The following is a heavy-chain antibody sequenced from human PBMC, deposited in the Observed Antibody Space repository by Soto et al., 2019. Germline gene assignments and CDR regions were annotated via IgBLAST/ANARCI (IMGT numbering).Heavy chain of an antibody. D-gene: IGHD3-22*01. CDR3: ASNYYDSSGYYYGVVDY. CDR2: IIPILGIA. CDR1: GGTFSSYI. V-gene: IGHV1-69*02. J-gene: IGHJ4*02. Sequence: SVKVSCKASGGTFSSYIISWVRQALGQGLEWMGRIIPILGIANYAQKFQGRAMITADKSTSTAYMELSSLRSEDTAVYYCASNYYDSSGYYYGVVDYWGQGTPVTVSS.